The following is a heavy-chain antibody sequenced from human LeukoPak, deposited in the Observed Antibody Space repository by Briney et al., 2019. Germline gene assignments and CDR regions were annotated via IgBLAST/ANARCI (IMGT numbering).Heavy chain of an antibody. CDR3: ARDQPPNSYGYEDDYYYYMDV. CDR2: ISVSGSTI. V-gene: IGHV3-48*04. Sequence: GGSLRLSCAASGFTFRNYRMNWVRQAPGKGLEWVSYISVSGSTIYYADSVKGRFTFSRDNAKNSLYLQMNSLRAEDTAVYYCARDQPPNSYGYEDDYYYYMDVWGKGTTVTVSS. CDR1: GFTFRNYR. D-gene: IGHD5-18*01. J-gene: IGHJ6*03.